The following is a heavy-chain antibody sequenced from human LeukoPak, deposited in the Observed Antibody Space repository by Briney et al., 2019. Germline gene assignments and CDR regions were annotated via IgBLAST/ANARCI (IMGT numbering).Heavy chain of an antibody. Sequence: GESLKISCKGSGYSFTTYWIASVRQMPGKGLELMGIIYPDDPDTRYGASFQGQVTISADRSISTAYLHWSSLMASDTAMYYCARFKGSGDDACDIWGQGTMVTVSS. J-gene: IGHJ3*02. CDR1: GYSFTTYW. D-gene: IGHD4-17*01. CDR2: IYPDDPDT. CDR3: ARFKGSGDDACDI. V-gene: IGHV5-51*01.